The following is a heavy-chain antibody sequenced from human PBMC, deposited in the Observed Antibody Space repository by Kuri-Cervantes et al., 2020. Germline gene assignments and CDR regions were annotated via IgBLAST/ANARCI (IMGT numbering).Heavy chain of an antibody. J-gene: IGHJ4*02. V-gene: IGHV4-38-2*01. CDR3: ARGGRGYSGLDLPLS. Sequence: SETLSLTCAVSGYSISSGYYWGWIRQPPGKGLEWIGYIYHSGSTYYNPSLKSRVTISVDTSKNQFSLKLSSVTAADTAVYYCARGGRGYSGLDLPLSWGQGTLVTVSS. CDR1: GYSISSGYY. CDR2: IYHSGST. D-gene: IGHD5-12*01.